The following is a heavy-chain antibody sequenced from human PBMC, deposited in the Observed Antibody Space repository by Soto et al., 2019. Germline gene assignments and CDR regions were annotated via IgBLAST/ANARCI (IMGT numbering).Heavy chain of an antibody. CDR3: AATTSIAIGLRD. Sequence: QLQLVQSGSEVKKPGASVTVSCKTSGFTFTNYGFTWVRQAPGKGLEWMGWSSALNGFTNYAQDFQGRVTLTTDSSTNTAYMELRGLRSDDTAFYYCAATTSIAIGLRDGGQGTLVSVAS. J-gene: IGHJ4*02. CDR2: SSALNGFT. CDR1: GFTFTNYG. D-gene: IGHD6-6*01. V-gene: IGHV1-18*01.